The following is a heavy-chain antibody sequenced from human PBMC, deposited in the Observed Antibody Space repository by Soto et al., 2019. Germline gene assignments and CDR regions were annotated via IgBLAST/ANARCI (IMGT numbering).Heavy chain of an antibody. V-gene: IGHV3-30-3*01. D-gene: IGHD3-22*01. J-gene: IGHJ3*02. CDR1: GFTFSSYA. CDR3: ARGDSSGYYFLPDAFDI. CDR2: ISYDGSNK. Sequence: QVQLVESGGGVVQPGRSLRLSCAASGFTFSSYAMHWVRQAPGKGLEWVAVISYDGSNKYYADSVKGRFTISRDNSKNTLYLQMNSLRPEDTAVYYCARGDSSGYYFLPDAFDIWGQGTMVTVSS.